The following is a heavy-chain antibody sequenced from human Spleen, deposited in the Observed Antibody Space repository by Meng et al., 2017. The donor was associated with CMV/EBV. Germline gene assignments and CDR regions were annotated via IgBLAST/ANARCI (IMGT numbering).Heavy chain of an antibody. V-gene: IGHV6-1*01. J-gene: IGHJ6*02. Sequence: TLSLTCAISGDSVSSNSAAWNWIRQSPSRGLEWLGRTYYRSKWYNDYAVSVKSRITINPDTSKNQFSLQLNSVTPEDTAVYYCTRAGYCSSTSCHDYYYYGMDVWGQGTTVTVSS. CDR3: TRAGYCSSTSCHDYYYYGMDV. D-gene: IGHD2-2*01. CDR2: TYYRSKWYN. CDR1: GDSVSSNSAA.